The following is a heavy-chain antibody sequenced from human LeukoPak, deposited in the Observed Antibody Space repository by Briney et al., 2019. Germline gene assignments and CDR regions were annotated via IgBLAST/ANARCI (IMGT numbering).Heavy chain of an antibody. CDR2: ISPNSGGT. CDR3: AREVSTTGPRYIDL. Sequence: ASVKVSCKASGYTFTGYYMHWVRQAPGQGLEWMGWISPNSGGTNYAQKFQGRVTTTRDTSISTAYMELSRLRSDDTAVYYCAREVSTTGPRYIDLWGRGALVTVSS. J-gene: IGHJ2*01. D-gene: IGHD1-1*01. CDR1: GYTFTGYY. V-gene: IGHV1-2*02.